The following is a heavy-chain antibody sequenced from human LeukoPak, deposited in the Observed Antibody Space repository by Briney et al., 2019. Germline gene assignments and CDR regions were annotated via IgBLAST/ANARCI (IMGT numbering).Heavy chain of an antibody. D-gene: IGHD3-22*01. J-gene: IGHJ6*02. CDR2: ISGSGGST. Sequence: PGGSLRLSCAASGFTVSSNYMSWVRQAPGKGLEWVSAISGSGGSTYYADSVKGRFAISRDNSKNTLYLQMNSLRAEDTAVYYCAKDYYYDSSGYYFSGMDVWGQGTTVTVSS. CDR3: AKDYYYDSSGYYFSGMDV. CDR1: GFTVSSNY. V-gene: IGHV3-23*01.